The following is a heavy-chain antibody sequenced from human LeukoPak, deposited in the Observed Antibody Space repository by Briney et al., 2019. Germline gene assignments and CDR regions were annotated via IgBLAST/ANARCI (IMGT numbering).Heavy chain of an antibody. CDR1: VGSISSGSYY. V-gene: IGHV4-61*02. CDR3: AREDYDFWSGYYIGFDP. Sequence: SETLSLTCTVSVGSISSGSYYWSWIRQPAGKGLEWIGRIYTSGSTNYNPSLKSRVTISVDTSKNQFSLKLSSVTAADTAVYYCAREDYDFWSGYYIGFDPWGQGTLVTVSS. J-gene: IGHJ5*02. CDR2: IYTSGST. D-gene: IGHD3-3*01.